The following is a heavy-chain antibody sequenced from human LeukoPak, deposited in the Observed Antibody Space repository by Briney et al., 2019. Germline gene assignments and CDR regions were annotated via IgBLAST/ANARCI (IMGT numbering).Heavy chain of an antibody. D-gene: IGHD6-19*01. V-gene: IGHV4-59*08. Sequence: SETLSLICTVSGGSISSYYWSWIRQPPGKGLEWIGYIYYSGSTNYNPSLKSRVTISVDTSKNQFSLKLSSVTAADTAVYYCARHSAGLALDYWGQGTLVTVSS. CDR2: IYYSGST. J-gene: IGHJ4*02. CDR1: GGSISSYY. CDR3: ARHSAGLALDY.